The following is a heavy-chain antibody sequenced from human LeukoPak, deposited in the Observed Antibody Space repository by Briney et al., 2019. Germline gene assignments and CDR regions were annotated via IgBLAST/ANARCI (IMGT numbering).Heavy chain of an antibody. J-gene: IGHJ3*02. V-gene: IGHV3-30*02. D-gene: IGHD3-3*01. CDR1: GFTFSSYA. CDR3: AKDLSIFGGFDI. CDR2: IRYDGSNK. Sequence: GGSLRLSCTASGFTFSSYAMSWVRQAPGKGLEWVAFIRYDGSNKYYADSVKGRFTISRDNSKNTLYLQMNSLRAEDTAVYYCAKDLSIFGGFDIWGQGTMVTVSS.